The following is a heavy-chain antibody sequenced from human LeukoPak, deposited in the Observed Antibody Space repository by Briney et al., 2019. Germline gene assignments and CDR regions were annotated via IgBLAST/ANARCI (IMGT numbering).Heavy chain of an antibody. D-gene: IGHD1-26*01. CDR3: ARDPWELPDYYYYMDV. Sequence: GASVKVSCKASGYTFTSYYMHWVRQAPGQGLEWMGIINPSGGSTSYAQKFQGRVTMTRDMSTSTVYMELSSLRSEDTAVYYCARDPWELPDYYYYMDVWGKGTTVTVSS. J-gene: IGHJ6*03. V-gene: IGHV1-46*01. CDR1: GYTFTSYY. CDR2: INPSGGST.